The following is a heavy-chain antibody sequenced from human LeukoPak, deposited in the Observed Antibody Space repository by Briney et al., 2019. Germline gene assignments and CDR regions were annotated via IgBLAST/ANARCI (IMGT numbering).Heavy chain of an antibody. D-gene: IGHD2-2*01. CDR1: GYSFTSYW. Sequence: GESLKISCKGSGYSFTSYWIGWVRQMPGKGLEWMGIIEPRESYTRYSPSFQGPVTISADKSISTAYLQWSSLKASDTAMYYCARAAKDIVVVPAAPGDWFDPWGQGTLVTVS. CDR3: ARAAKDIVVVPAAPGDWFDP. J-gene: IGHJ5*02. CDR2: IEPRESYT. V-gene: IGHV5-51*01.